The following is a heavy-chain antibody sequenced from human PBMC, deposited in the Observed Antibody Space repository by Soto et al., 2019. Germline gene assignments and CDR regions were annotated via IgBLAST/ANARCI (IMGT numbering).Heavy chain of an antibody. CDR3: ARRWGRTFDY. J-gene: IGHJ4*02. D-gene: IGHD7-27*01. CDR1: GDSVSSNSAA. V-gene: IGHV6-1*01. CDR2: TYYRSKWYN. Sequence: SQTLSLTCAISGDSVSSNSAAWNWIRQSPSRGLEWLGRTYYRSKWYNDYAVSVKSRITINPDTSKNQFSLKLSSVTAADTAVYYCARRWGRTFDYWGQGTLVTVSS.